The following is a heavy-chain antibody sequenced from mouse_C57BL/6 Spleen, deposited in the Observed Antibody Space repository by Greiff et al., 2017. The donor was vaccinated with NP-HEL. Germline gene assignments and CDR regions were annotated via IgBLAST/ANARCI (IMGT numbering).Heavy chain of an antibody. CDR3: ARCDYDYAMDY. J-gene: IGHJ4*01. Sequence: VQLQQSGAELVKPGASVKISCKASGYAFSSYWMNWVKQRPGKGLEWIGQIYPGDGDTNYNGKFKGKATLTADKSSSTAYMQLSSLTSEDSAVYFCARCDYDYAMDYWGQVTSVTVSS. V-gene: IGHV1-80*01. CDR1: GYAFSSYW. CDR2: IYPGDGDT. D-gene: IGHD2-4*01.